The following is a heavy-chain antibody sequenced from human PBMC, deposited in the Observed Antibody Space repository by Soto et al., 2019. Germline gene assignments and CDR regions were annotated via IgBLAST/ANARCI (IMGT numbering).Heavy chain of an antibody. V-gene: IGHV1-8*01. CDR3: AKVSRKGSAIDFDY. CDR2: VNPNNGDT. J-gene: IGHJ4*02. Sequence: QVQLVQPGAELKKPGASVKVSCKASGYTFSNYDMNWVRQATGQGPEWIGWVNPNNGDTGYAQKFQGRVTLTTDISTTTASMELTSLRSEDTAIYYCAKVSRKGSAIDFDYWGQGTLITVSS. D-gene: IGHD3-10*01. CDR1: GYTFSNYD.